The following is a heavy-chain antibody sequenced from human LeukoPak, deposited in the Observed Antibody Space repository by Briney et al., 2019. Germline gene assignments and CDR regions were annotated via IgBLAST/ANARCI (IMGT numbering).Heavy chain of an antibody. J-gene: IGHJ4*02. V-gene: IGHV4-38-2*02. Sequence: PSETLFLTCAVSGYSISSGYYWAWIRQPPGKGLEWIGSIYHSGSTYYNPSLKSRVTISVDTSKNQFSLKLSSVTAADTAVYYCARDHYCSSTSCYHYFDYWGQGTLVTVSS. CDR2: IYHSGST. CDR1: GYSISSGYY. D-gene: IGHD2-2*01. CDR3: ARDHYCSSTSCYHYFDY.